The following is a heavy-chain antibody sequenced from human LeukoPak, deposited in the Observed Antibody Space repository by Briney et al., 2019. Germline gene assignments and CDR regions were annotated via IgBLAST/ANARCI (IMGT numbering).Heavy chain of an antibody. V-gene: IGHV3-23*01. CDR3: AKEDLYYFAMDV. J-gene: IGHJ6*02. CDR1: GFTFSSYA. CDR2: IGGSGGST. Sequence: PGGSLRLSCAASGFTFSSYAMTWVRQGPGKGLGWVSIIGGSGGSTYYADSVKGRFTISRDNSKNTLYLQMNSLRAEDTAVYYCAKEDLYYFAMDVWGQGTTVTVSS.